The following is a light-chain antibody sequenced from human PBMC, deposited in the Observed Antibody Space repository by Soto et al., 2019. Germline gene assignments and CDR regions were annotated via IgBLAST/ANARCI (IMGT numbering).Light chain of an antibody. J-gene: IGKJ1*01. CDR3: QQYNNWQT. V-gene: IGKV3-15*01. CDR1: QSVSSN. CDR2: GAS. Sequence: EVVMTQSPAALCVSPGERGTRSCRASQSVSSNLAWYQQKPGQAPRLLIYGASTRATGIPARFSGSGSGTEFTLTISSLQSEDFAVYYCQQYNNWQTFGQGTKVDI.